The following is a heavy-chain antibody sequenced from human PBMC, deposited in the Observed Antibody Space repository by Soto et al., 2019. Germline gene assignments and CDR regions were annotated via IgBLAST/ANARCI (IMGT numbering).Heavy chain of an antibody. J-gene: IGHJ3*02. CDR1: GFTFSSYA. V-gene: IGHV3-30-3*01. Sequence: PGGSQRLSCAASGFTFSSYAMHWVRQAPGKGLEWVAVISYDGSNKYYADSVKGRFTISRDNSKNTLYLQMNSLRAEDTAVYYCARVYCGGDCLGAFDIWGQGTMVTVSS. CDR3: ARVYCGGDCLGAFDI. D-gene: IGHD2-21*02. CDR2: ISYDGSNK.